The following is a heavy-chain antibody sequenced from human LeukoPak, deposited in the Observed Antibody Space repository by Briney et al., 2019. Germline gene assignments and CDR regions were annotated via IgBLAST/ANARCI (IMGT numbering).Heavy chain of an antibody. V-gene: IGHV1-18*01. CDR3: ARDAAAAGPFDY. J-gene: IGHJ4*02. Sequence: ASVKVSCKASGYTFIDYGVSWVGQAPGQGVEWMGWISTYNGDTYYAQKLQGRVTITTDKTKSKAYMELRSLRSDDAAVYYCARDAAAAGPFDYWGQGTLVTVSS. CDR1: GYTFIDYG. CDR2: ISTYNGDT. D-gene: IGHD6-13*01.